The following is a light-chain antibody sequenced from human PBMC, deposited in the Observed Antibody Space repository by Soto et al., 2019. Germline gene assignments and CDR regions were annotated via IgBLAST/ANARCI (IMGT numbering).Light chain of an antibody. CDR3: QQYVSSPYT. J-gene: IGKJ2*01. CDR2: DAS. V-gene: IGKV3-20*01. Sequence: EIVLTQSPATLSLSPGERATISCRASQSVSSIYLAWYQQKRDQAPSLLIYDASSRATGIPDRFSGSGSGTDFTLTVSRLEPEDFAVYYCQQYVSSPYTFGHGTKLEIK. CDR1: QSVSSIY.